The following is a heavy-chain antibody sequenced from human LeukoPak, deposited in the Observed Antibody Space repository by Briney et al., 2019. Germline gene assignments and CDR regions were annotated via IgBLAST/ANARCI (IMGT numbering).Heavy chain of an antibody. D-gene: IGHD6-6*01. J-gene: IGHJ5*02. CDR1: GGTFSSYA. CDR2: IIPIFGTA. CDR3: ALGRIAARLYSPSDP. V-gene: IGHV1-69*13. Sequence: SVKVSCKASGGTFSSYAISWVRQAPGQGLEWMGGIIPIFGTANYAQKFQGRVTITADESTSTAYMELSSLRSEDTAVDYCALGRIAARLYSPSDPWGQGTLVTVPS.